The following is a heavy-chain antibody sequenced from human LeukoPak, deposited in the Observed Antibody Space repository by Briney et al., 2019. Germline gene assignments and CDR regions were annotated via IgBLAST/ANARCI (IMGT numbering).Heavy chain of an antibody. V-gene: IGHV3-48*01. Sequence: GGSLRLSCAATGFTSSCYSVNLVRPAPGKGLEWVLYISSSSSTLYYADSGKVRFTISRDNAKNSLYLQMNSLRGEDTAVYYCASDLGYWGRGTLVSVSS. J-gene: IGHJ4*02. CDR1: GFTSSCYS. CDR3: ASDLGY. D-gene: IGHD3-16*01. CDR2: ISSSSSTL.